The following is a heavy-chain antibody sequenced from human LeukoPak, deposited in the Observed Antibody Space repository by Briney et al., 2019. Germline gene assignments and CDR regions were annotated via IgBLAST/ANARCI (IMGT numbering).Heavy chain of an antibody. CDR3: ARGRRLEWELLIY. Sequence: ASVKVSCKASGYIFTDYYMHWVRQAPGQGLEWMGWINLKSGSAKYVEKFQGRVTMTRDTSISTAFMELSSLKYDDTAVYYCARGRRLEWELLIYWGQGTLVTVSS. D-gene: IGHD1-26*01. CDR1: GYIFTDYY. CDR2: INLKSGSA. J-gene: IGHJ4*02. V-gene: IGHV1-2*02.